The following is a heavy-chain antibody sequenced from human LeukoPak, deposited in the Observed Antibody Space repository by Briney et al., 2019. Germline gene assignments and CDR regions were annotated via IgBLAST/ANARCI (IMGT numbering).Heavy chain of an antibody. CDR2: IRRRVNSYAT. Sequence: PGGSLRLSCAASGFTFSDSAMHWVRQASGKGLEWVGRIRRRVNSYATTYAASVKGRFTISRDNSKNTAYLEMNSLKTEDTAVYFCTRRGTASAPDDYWGQGALVTVSS. V-gene: IGHV3-73*01. J-gene: IGHJ4*02. CDR3: TRRGTASAPDDY. CDR1: GFTFSDSA. D-gene: IGHD6-13*01.